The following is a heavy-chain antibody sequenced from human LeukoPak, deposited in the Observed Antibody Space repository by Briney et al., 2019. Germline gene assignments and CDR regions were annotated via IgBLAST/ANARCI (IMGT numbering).Heavy chain of an antibody. J-gene: IGHJ6*03. CDR1: GYTFTSYD. V-gene: IGHV1-8*01. CDR2: MNPNSGNT. Sequence: ASVKVSCKATGYTFTSYDINWVRQATGQGLEWMGWMNPNSGNTGYAQKFQGRVTRTRNTSIRTAYMELSSLTSEDTAVCYCARFRGCSGGSCPVYYYYYYMDVWGKGTTVTVSS. CDR3: ARFRGCSGGSCPVYYYYYYMDV. D-gene: IGHD2-15*01.